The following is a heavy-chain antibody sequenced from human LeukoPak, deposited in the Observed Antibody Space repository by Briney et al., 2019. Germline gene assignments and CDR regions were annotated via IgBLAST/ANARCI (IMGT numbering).Heavy chain of an antibody. D-gene: IGHD2-15*01. Sequence: GGSLRLSCAASGFTVSNNYMSWVRQAPGKGLEWVSAISGSGGSTYYADSVKGRFTISRDNSKNTLYLQMNSLRAEDTAVYYCAKPTIVVVAATPFDYWGQGTLVTVSS. CDR1: GFTVSNNY. CDR3: AKPTIVVVAATPFDY. V-gene: IGHV3-23*01. J-gene: IGHJ4*02. CDR2: ISGSGGST.